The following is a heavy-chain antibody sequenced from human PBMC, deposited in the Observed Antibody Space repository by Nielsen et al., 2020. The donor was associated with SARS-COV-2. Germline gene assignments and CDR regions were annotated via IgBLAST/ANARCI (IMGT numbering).Heavy chain of an antibody. CDR2: ISYEGSKQ. J-gene: IGHJ4*02. CDR3: ARETIDYSSSFVDY. CDR1: GFSFNNYG. D-gene: IGHD4-11*01. V-gene: IGHV3-30*03. Sequence: GESLKISCAASGFSFNNYGMHWVRQAPGKGLEWVAYISYEGSKQFYGDSVKGRFTISRDNSKDTLYLQMDSLRPEDTAVYFCARETIDYSSSFVDYWGQGTLVTVSS.